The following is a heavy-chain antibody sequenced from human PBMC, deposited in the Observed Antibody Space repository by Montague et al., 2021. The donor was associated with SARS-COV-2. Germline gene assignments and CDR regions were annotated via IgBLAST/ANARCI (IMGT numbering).Heavy chain of an antibody. V-gene: IGHV6-1*01. D-gene: IGHD3-22*01. CDR3: ARGSSGYYTPRPFDY. Sequence: CPISGDTVSSNSAAWNWIRQSPSRGREWLGRTYYRSKWYNDYAVXVKSRITINPDTSKNQFSLQLNSATPEDTAVYYCARGSSGYYTPRPFDYWGQGTLVTVSS. J-gene: IGHJ4*02. CDR1: GDTVSSNSAA. CDR2: TYYRSKWYN.